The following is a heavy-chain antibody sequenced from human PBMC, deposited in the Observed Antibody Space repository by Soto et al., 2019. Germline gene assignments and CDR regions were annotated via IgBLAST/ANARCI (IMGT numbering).Heavy chain of an antibody. CDR2: VYASGRT. V-gene: IGHV4-39*01. D-gene: IGHD6-19*01. CDR1: GDFISIGSHF. CDR3: ARHGPTAVAERWFDS. Sequence: PSETLSLTCSVSGDFISIGSHFWGWIRQPPGKGLEWIGGVYASGRTYQNTSLKSRVTISVDTSKNQFSLRLTSVTAADTAVYFCARHGPTAVAERWFDSRGQGTLVTVSS. J-gene: IGHJ5*01.